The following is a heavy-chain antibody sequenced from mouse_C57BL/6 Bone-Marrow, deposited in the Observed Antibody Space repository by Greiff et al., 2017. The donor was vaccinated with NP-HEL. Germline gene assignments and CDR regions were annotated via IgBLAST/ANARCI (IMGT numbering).Heavy chain of an antibody. Sequence: VKLVESGAELARPGASVKLSCKASGYTFTSYGISWVKQRTGQGLEWIGEIYPRSGNTYYNEKFKGKATLTADKSSSTAYMELRSLTSEDSAVYFCARYGWYFWFYFDYWGQGTTLTVSS. CDR2: IYPRSGNT. J-gene: IGHJ2*01. D-gene: IGHD2-1*01. V-gene: IGHV1-81*01. CDR3: ARYGWYFWFYFDY. CDR1: GYTFTSYG.